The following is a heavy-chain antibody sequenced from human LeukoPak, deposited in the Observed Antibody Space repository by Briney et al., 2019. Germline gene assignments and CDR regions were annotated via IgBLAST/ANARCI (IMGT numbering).Heavy chain of an antibody. CDR2: IKQDGGEK. D-gene: IGHD1-26*01. J-gene: IGHJ4*02. V-gene: IGHV3-7*01. Sequence: RGSLRLSCAASGFTFSSYWMSWVRQAPGKGLEWVANIKQDGGEKYYVDSVKGRFTISRDNAKTSLSLQMNSLRPEDTAVYYCARDKVVGATVFDYWGQGTLVTVSS. CDR1: GFTFSSYW. CDR3: ARDKVVGATVFDY.